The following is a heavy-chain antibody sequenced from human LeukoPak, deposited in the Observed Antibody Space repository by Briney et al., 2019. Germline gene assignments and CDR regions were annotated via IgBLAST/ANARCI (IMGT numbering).Heavy chain of an antibody. CDR2: ISHISSNI. J-gene: IGHJ4*02. Sequence: GGSLRLSCAASGFTFSSYAMHWVRQAPGQGLEWVSSISHISSNIYYADSVKGRFTISRDNAKNSLYLQMHSLRAEDTAVYYCGRQAAPDYWGQGTLVTVSS. V-gene: IGHV3-21*01. CDR3: GRQAAPDY. CDR1: GFTFSSYA. D-gene: IGHD2-15*01.